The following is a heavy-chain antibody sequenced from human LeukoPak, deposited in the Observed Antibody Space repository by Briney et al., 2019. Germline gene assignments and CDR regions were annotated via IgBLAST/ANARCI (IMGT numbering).Heavy chain of an antibody. Sequence: ASVKVSCKASGYTFTSYGISWVRQAPGQGLEWMGWISAYNGNTNYAQKLQGRGTMTTDTSTSTAYMELRSLRSDDTAVYYCARDRSCSSTSCYFDAFDIWGQGTMVTVSS. V-gene: IGHV1-18*01. CDR2: ISAYNGNT. CDR1: GYTFTSYG. CDR3: ARDRSCSSTSCYFDAFDI. J-gene: IGHJ3*02. D-gene: IGHD2-2*01.